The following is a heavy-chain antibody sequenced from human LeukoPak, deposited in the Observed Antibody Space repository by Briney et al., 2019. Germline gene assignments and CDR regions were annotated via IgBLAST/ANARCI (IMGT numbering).Heavy chain of an antibody. Sequence: GESLKISCKGSGYSFTSYWICWVSQLPGKDLEWMGIIYPGDSDTRYSPSFQGQVTISADKSISTAYLQWSSLKASDTAMRYCARRSGVVVAASDAFDIWGQGTMVTVSS. V-gene: IGHV5-51*01. J-gene: IGHJ3*02. CDR1: GYSFTSYW. D-gene: IGHD2-15*01. CDR3: ARRSGVVVAASDAFDI. CDR2: IYPGDSDT.